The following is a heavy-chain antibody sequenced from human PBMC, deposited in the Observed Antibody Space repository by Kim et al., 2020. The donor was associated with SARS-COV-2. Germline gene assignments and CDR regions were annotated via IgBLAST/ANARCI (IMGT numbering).Heavy chain of an antibody. D-gene: IGHD2-2*01. Sequence: GESLKISCKGSGYSFTSYWISWVRQMPGKGLEWMGRIDPSDSYTNYSPSFQGHVTISADKSISTAYLQWSSLKASDTAMYYCARHGRGCSSTSCYWLNGRNWFDPWGQGTLVTVSS. CDR2: IDPSDSYT. CDR3: ARHGRGCSSTSCYWLNGRNWFDP. V-gene: IGHV5-10-1*01. CDR1: GYSFTSYW. J-gene: IGHJ5*02.